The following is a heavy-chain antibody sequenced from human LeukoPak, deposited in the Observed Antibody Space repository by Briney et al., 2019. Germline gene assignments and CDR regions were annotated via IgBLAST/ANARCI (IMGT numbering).Heavy chain of an antibody. V-gene: IGHV4-38-2*01. J-gene: IGHJ4*02. CDR1: GYSFTSGHY. D-gene: IGHD2-2*01. Sequence: SETLSLTCPVSGYSFTSGHYWGWIRQPPGKGLEWIANIYHTGSAHYNPSLKSRVTISVDTSKNQFSLKLSSVTAADTAVYYCARYCTSTTCILRGFDYWGQGTLVTVSS. CDR3: ARYCTSTTCILRGFDY. CDR2: IYHTGSA.